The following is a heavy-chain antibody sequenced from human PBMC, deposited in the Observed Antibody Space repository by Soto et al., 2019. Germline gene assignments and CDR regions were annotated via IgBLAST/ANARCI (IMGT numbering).Heavy chain of an antibody. CDR2: IYYSGST. Sequence: QVQLQESGPGLVKPSETLSLTCTVSGGSISSYYWSWIRQPPGKGLEWIGYIYYSGSTNYNPSLKSRVTISVDTSKNQFSLKLSSVTAADTAVYYCAREHYTGYYYYMDVWGKGTTVTVSS. V-gene: IGHV4-59*01. D-gene: IGHD4-4*01. J-gene: IGHJ6*03. CDR1: GGSISSYY. CDR3: AREHYTGYYYYMDV.